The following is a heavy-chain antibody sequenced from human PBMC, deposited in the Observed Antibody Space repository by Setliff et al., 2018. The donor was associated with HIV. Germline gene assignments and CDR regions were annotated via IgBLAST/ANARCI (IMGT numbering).Heavy chain of an antibody. D-gene: IGHD6-13*01. CDR3: ARGRIALNYYYYMDF. Sequence: PGGSLRLSCATSGFIFSNYFMTWVRQAPGKGLEWVSAIGGSGDTTYYSDSVKGRFTISRDTSKNTLYLEMNSLRGEDTAVYYCARGRIALNYYYYMDFWGKGTSVTVSS. CDR1: GFIFSNYF. V-gene: IGHV3-23*01. J-gene: IGHJ6*03. CDR2: IGGSGDTT.